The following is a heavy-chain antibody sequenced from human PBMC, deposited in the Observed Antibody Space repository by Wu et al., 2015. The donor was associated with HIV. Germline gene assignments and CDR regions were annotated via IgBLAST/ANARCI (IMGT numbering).Heavy chain of an antibody. CDR2: ISAYSGNT. V-gene: IGHV1-18*01. CDR3: ASKALSSGWDVKNAFDM. D-gene: IGHD6-19*01. CDR1: GYTFTNYD. J-gene: IGHJ3*02. Sequence: QVQLVQSGAEVKKPGASVKVSCKASGYTFTNYDISWVRQAPGQGLEWMGWISAYSGNTKYAQKLQGRVTMTTDTSTSSAYMELRSLRSDDTAVYYCASKALSSGWDVKNAFDMWGQGTLVTVSS.